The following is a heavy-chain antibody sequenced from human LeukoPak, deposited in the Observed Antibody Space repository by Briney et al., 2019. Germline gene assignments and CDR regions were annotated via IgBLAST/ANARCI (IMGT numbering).Heavy chain of an antibody. CDR2: IYSGDST. J-gene: IGHJ4*02. CDR1: GFTVSSNY. CDR3: ARVGVGYHYFDY. D-gene: IGHD5-12*01. V-gene: IGHV3-53*01. Sequence: GGSLRLSCAASGFTVSSNYMSWVRQAPGKGLEWVSIIYSGDSTDSADSVKGRFTVSRDSSKNTLYLQMNSLRAEDTAVYYCARVGVGYHYFDYWGQGTLVTVSS.